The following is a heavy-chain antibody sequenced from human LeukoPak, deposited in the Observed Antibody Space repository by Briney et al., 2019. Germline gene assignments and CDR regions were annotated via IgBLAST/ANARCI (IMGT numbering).Heavy chain of an antibody. Sequence: ASVKVSCKASGYTFTSYYMHWVRQAPGQGLEWMGIINPSGGSTSYAQKFQGRVTMTRDMSTSTVYMELSRLRSDDTAVYYCARDFQRYYYDSSGYSPDAFDIWGQGTMVTVSS. D-gene: IGHD3-22*01. CDR3: ARDFQRYYYDSSGYSPDAFDI. J-gene: IGHJ3*02. CDR1: GYTFTSYY. V-gene: IGHV1-46*01. CDR2: INPSGGST.